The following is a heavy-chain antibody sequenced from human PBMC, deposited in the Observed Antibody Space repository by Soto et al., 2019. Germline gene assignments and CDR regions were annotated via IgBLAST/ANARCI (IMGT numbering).Heavy chain of an antibody. CDR2: ISGSGGST. Sequence: QTGVSLRLSCAASGFTFSSYAMSWVRQAPGKGLEWVSAISGSGGSTYYADSVKGRFTISRDNSKNTLYLQMNSLRAEDTAVYYCAKEGGYCSSTSCYGRVYYWGQGTLVTVSS. CDR3: AKEGGYCSSTSCYGRVYY. CDR1: GFTFSSYA. D-gene: IGHD2-2*03. V-gene: IGHV3-23*01. J-gene: IGHJ4*02.